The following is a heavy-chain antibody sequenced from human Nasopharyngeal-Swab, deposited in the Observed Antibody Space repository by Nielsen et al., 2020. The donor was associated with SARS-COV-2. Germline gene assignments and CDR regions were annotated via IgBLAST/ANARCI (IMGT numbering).Heavy chain of an antibody. CDR2: VSWNGSRT. V-gene: IGHV3-35*01. J-gene: IGHJ2*01. CDR3: ARGQESYSSSWLNWYFDL. D-gene: IGHD6-13*01. CDR1: GFTFSNSD. Sequence: GESLKISCAASGFTFSNSDMNWVHQAPGKGLEWVSGVSWNGSRTHYADSVKGRFIISRDNSRNTLYLQTNSLRAEDTAVYYCARGQESYSSSWLNWYFDLWGRGTLVTVSS.